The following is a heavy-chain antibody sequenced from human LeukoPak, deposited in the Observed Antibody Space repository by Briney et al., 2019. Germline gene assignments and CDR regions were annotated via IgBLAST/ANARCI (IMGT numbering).Heavy chain of an antibody. CDR1: GFTFSSYS. J-gene: IGHJ4*02. V-gene: IGHV3-21*01. D-gene: IGHD2-15*01. CDR2: ISSSSSYI. Sequence: GGSLRLSCAASGFTFSSYSMNWVRQAPGKGLEWVSSISSSSSYIYYADSVTGRFTISRDNAKNSLYLQMNSLRAEDTAVYYCARGGARGGSCSFDYWGQGTLVTVSS. CDR3: ARGGARGGSCSFDY.